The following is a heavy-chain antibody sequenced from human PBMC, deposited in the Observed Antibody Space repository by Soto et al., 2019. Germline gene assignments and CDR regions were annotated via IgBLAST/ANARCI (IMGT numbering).Heavy chain of an antibody. J-gene: IGHJ4*02. Sequence: SETLSLTCAVYGGSFSGYYWSWIRQPPGKGLEWIGEINHSGSTNYNPSLKSRVTISVDTSKNQFSLKLSSVTAADTAVYYCARGSQYYYDSSGYSDYFDYWGQGTLVTVSS. V-gene: IGHV4-34*01. D-gene: IGHD3-22*01. CDR2: INHSGST. CDR3: ARGSQYYYDSSGYSDYFDY. CDR1: GGSFSGYY.